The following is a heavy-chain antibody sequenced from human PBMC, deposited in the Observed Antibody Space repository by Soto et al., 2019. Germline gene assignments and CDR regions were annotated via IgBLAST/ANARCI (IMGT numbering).Heavy chain of an antibody. D-gene: IGHD6-19*01. CDR1: GFTFSSYA. Sequence: EVQLLESGGGLVQPGGSLRLSCAASGFTFSSYAMSWVRQAPGKGLEWVSAISGSGGSTYYADSVKGRFTISRDNSKNTLYLPMNSLGAEDTAVYYCAKAVYSSGWFYFDYWGQGTLVTVSS. V-gene: IGHV3-23*01. CDR2: ISGSGGST. J-gene: IGHJ4*02. CDR3: AKAVYSSGWFYFDY.